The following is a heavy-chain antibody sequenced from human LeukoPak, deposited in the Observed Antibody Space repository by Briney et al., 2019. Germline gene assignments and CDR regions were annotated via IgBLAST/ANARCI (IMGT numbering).Heavy chain of an antibody. J-gene: IGHJ4*02. V-gene: IGHV4-59*04. Sequence: SETLSLTCTVSGDSISGNYWTWIRQPPGKGLEWIGNIYYGGSTYYNPSLKSRVSISVDTSNNQFSLKVSSVTAADTAVYYCASADGYKIDYWGQGTLVTVSS. CDR1: GDSISGNY. CDR3: ASADGYKIDY. CDR2: IYYGGST. D-gene: IGHD5-24*01.